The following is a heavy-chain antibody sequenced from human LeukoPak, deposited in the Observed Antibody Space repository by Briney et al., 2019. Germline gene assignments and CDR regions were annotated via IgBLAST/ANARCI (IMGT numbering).Heavy chain of an antibody. J-gene: IGHJ4*02. V-gene: IGHV4-59*08. Sequence: SETLSLTCTVSGGSISSYYWSWIRQPPWQGLEWIGYIYYSGSTNYNPSLKSRVTISVDTSKNQFSLKLSSVTAAETAVYYCARQELYCSSTSCYGSAFDYWGQGTLVTVSS. CDR2: IYYSGST. D-gene: IGHD2-2*01. CDR1: GGSISSYY. CDR3: ARQELYCSSTSCYGSAFDY.